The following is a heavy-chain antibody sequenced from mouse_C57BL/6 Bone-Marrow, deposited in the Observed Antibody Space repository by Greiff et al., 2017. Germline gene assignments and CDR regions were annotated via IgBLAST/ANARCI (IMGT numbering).Heavy chain of an antibody. CDR2: IYPGSGST. D-gene: IGHD3-2*02. Sequence: QVQLKQPGAELVKPGASVKMSCKASGYTFTSYWITWVKQRPGQGLEWIGDIYPGSGSTNYNAKFKSKATLTVDPSSSTAYMQLSSLTSEDSAVYYCARSYQTAQATGCWGQGTTLKVS. V-gene: IGHV1-55*01. CDR1: GYTFTSYW. CDR3: ARSYQTAQATGC. J-gene: IGHJ2*01.